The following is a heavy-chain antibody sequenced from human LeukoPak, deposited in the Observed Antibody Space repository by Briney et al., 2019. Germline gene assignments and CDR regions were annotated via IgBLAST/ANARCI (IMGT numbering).Heavy chain of an antibody. Sequence: GRSLRLSCAASGFTFSSYGMHWVRQAPGKGLEWVAVIWYDGSNKYYADSVKGRFTISRDNSKNTLYLQTNSLRAEDTAVYYCARSRTMVRGVIISYWGQGTLVTVSS. CDR2: IWYDGSNK. J-gene: IGHJ4*02. V-gene: IGHV3-33*01. CDR1: GFTFSSYG. D-gene: IGHD3-10*01. CDR3: ARSRTMVRGVIISY.